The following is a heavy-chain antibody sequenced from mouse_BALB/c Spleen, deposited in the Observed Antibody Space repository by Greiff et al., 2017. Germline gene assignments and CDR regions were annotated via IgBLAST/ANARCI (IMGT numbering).Heavy chain of an antibody. D-gene: IGHD1-1*01. CDR3: TRGDYYGSRRFAY. V-gene: IGHV1S16*01. J-gene: IGHJ3*01. CDR1: GYTFTSYY. Sequence: VQLQQSGAELVKPGASVKLSCKASGYTFTSYYMYWVKQRPGQGLEWIGEINPSNGGTNFNEKFKRKATLTVDQSSSTAYLQLSSLTSEDSAVYYCTRGDYYGSRRFAYWGQGTLVTVSA. CDR2: INPSNGGT.